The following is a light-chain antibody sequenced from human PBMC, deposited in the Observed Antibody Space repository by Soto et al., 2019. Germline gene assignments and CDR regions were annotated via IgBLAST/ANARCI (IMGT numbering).Light chain of an antibody. J-gene: IGKJ4*01. Sequence: IVLTQSPATLSLSPGQRATLSGRASQSVSRRYLAWDQQKPGQAPILLIYDVSERAIDIPDRFSGSGSGPDFSLTINRQVPEAVAVFCSQHQGSFGGGTKVEIE. V-gene: IGKV3D-20*02. CDR2: DVS. CDR1: QSVSRRY. CDR3: QHQGS.